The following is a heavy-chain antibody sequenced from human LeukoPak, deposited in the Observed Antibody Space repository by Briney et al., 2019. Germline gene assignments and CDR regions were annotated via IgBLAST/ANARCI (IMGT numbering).Heavy chain of an antibody. Sequence: PGGSLRLSCAASGLTFSSYAMHWVRQAPGKGLEWVAVIWYDGSNKYYADSVKGRFTISRDNSKNTLYLQMNSLRAEDTAVYYCARDRAPLTAYQLLYIWGYYFDYWGQGTLVTVSS. D-gene: IGHD2-2*02. CDR2: IWYDGSNK. CDR1: GLTFSSYA. J-gene: IGHJ4*02. CDR3: ARDRAPLTAYQLLYIWGYYFDY. V-gene: IGHV3-33*08.